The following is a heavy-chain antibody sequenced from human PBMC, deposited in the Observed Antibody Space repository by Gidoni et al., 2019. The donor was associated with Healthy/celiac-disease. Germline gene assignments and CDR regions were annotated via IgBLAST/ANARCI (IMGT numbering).Heavy chain of an antibody. CDR2: IYYSGRT. D-gene: IGHD2-15*01. CDR3: ARHPEGHCSGGSCYSRYYYYGMDV. J-gene: IGHJ6*02. CDR1: GGSISSSSYY. V-gene: IGHV4-39*01. Sequence: PSETLSLTCTVSGGSISSSSYYWGWIRQPPGKGLEWIGSIYYSGRTYYNPSLKSRVTISVDTSKNHFSLKLSSVTAADTAVYYCARHPEGHCSGGSCYSRYYYYGMDVWGQGTTVTVSS.